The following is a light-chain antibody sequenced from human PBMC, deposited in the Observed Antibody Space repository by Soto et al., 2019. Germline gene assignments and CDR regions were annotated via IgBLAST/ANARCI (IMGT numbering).Light chain of an antibody. J-gene: IGKJ1*01. CDR1: QSVSSN. V-gene: IGKV3-15*01. CDR3: QQYNNWPRT. CDR2: GAS. Sequence: EILMTQSPATLSVSPGERATLSCRASQSVSSNLAWYQQKPGQAPRLLFYGASTRATGIPARFSGSGSGTDFTLPISSLQSEDFAVYYCQQYNNWPRTFGQGTKVEIK.